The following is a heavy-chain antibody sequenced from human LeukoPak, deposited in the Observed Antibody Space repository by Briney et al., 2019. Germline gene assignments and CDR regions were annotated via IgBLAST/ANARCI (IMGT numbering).Heavy chain of an antibody. D-gene: IGHD3-10*01. CDR3: AREASRYYYGSGSYYYYYYMDV. V-gene: IGHV3-30*03. Sequence: GGSLRLSCAASGFTFSSYWMSWVRQAPGKGLEWVAVISYDGSNKYYADSVKGRFTISRDNSKNTLYLQMNSLRAEDTAVYYCAREASRYYYGSGSYYYYYYMDVWGKGTTVTVSS. CDR1: GFTFSSYW. J-gene: IGHJ6*03. CDR2: ISYDGSNK.